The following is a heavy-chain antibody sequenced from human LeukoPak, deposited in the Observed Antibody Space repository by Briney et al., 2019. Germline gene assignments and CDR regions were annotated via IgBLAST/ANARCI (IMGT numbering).Heavy chain of an antibody. V-gene: IGHV4-59*13. CDR1: GGSISSYY. CDR3: ARGIQYYYYGLDV. Sequence: SETLSLTCTVSGGSISSYYWSWIRQPPGKELEWIGYIYYTGSTNYNPSLKSRVTISLDTSKNQFSLKLSSVTAADTAVYYCARGIQYYYYGLDVWGQGTTVNVSS. J-gene: IGHJ6*02. CDR2: IYYTGST.